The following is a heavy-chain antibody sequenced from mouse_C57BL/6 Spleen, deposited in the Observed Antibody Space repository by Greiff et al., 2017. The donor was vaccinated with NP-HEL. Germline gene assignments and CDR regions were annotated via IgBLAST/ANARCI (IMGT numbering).Heavy chain of an antibody. D-gene: IGHD2-3*01. V-gene: IGHV1-64*01. CDR2: IHPNSGST. Sequence: QVQLQQPGAELVKPGASVKLSCKASGYTFTSYWMHWVKQRPGQGLEWIGMIHPNSGSTNYNEKFKSKATLTVDKSSSTAYMQLSSLTSEVSAVYYCARYDGTLYYAMDYWGQGTSVTVSS. J-gene: IGHJ4*01. CDR1: GYTFTSYW. CDR3: ARYDGTLYYAMDY.